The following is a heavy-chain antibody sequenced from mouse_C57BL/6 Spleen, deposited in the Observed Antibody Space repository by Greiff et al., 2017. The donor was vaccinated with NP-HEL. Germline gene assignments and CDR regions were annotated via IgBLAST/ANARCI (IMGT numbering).Heavy chain of an antibody. CDR1: GYTFTSYW. CDR3: ATYSNYLFFDY. V-gene: IGHV1-69*01. CDR2: IDPSDSYT. J-gene: IGHJ2*01. D-gene: IGHD2-5*01. Sequence: QVQLQQSGAELVMPGASVKLSCKASGYTFTSYWMHWVKQRPGQGLEWIGEIDPSDSYTNYNQKFKGKSTLTVDKSSSTAYMQLSSLTSGDSAVYYCATYSNYLFFDYWGQGTTLTVSS.